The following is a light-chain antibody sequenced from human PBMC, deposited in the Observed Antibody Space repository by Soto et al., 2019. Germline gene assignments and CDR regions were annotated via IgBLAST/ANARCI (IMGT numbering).Light chain of an antibody. V-gene: IGLV2-14*01. CDR2: DVT. Sequence: QSALTQTASVSGSPGQSVTMSCTGTSSDVGGYNCVSWYQQHPGKAPKLMIYDVTNRPSGVSNRFSGSKSGNTPSLTSSVLQAEEEADYYCSSCTSSSSVVFGGGIKLTVL. CDR1: SSDVGGYNC. CDR3: SSCTSSSSVV. J-gene: IGLJ2*01.